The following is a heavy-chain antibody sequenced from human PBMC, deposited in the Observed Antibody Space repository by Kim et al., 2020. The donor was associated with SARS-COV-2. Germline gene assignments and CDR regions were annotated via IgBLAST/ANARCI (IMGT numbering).Heavy chain of an antibody. CDR1: GFTFSSYE. V-gene: IGHV3-48*03. CDR2: ISSSGSTTI. CDR3: ARGTRLNWKLGY. Sequence: GGSLRLSCAASGFTFSSYEMNWVRQAPGKGLEWVAYISSSGSTTIYNADPVKGRFTISRDNAKDSLYLQMNSLSGDDTGVYYCARGTRLNWKLGYWGQGT. D-gene: IGHD1-20*01. J-gene: IGHJ4*02.